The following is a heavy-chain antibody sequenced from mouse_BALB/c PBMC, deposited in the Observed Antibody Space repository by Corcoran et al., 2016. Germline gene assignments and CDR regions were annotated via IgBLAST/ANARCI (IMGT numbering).Heavy chain of an antibody. CDR3: AREAYYGNYHYYAMDY. CDR1: GFNIKDTY. V-gene: IGHV14-3*02. CDR2: VDPANGNT. D-gene: IGHD2-10*01. Sequence: EVQLQQSGADLVKPGASVKLSCTASGFNIKDTYMHWVKQRPEQGLEWSGRVDPANGNTNYEPKFQGKATITADTSSNTAYLHLSSLTSEDTAVYYCAREAYYGNYHYYAMDYGGQGTAVTVSS. J-gene: IGHJ4*01.